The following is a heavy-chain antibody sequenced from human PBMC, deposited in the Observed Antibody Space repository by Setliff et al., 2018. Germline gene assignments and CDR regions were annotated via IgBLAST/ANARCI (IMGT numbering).Heavy chain of an antibody. CDR2: IHDSGNPT. V-gene: IGHV3-11*01. D-gene: IGHD3-16*01. CDR3: ARTTGYRLEGDFDY. Sequence: GSLRLSCAASGFTFSSYAMTWIRQAPGKGLEWISYIHDSGNPTYYADSVKGRFTVSRDNAKNSLYLQMTSLRAEDTAIYYCARTTGYRLEGDFDYWGQGTLVTVSS. J-gene: IGHJ4*02. CDR1: GFTFSSYA.